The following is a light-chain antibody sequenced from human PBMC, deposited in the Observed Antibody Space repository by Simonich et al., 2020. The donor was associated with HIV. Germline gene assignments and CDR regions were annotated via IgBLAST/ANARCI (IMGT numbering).Light chain of an antibody. CDR1: QGVTSNF. CDR2: GAP. J-gene: IGKJ4*01. V-gene: IGKV3-20*01. CDR3: QQYGTSST. Sequence: EIVLTQSPGTLSFAPGKRATLSCRASQGVTSNFLAWYKQKPGQAPRLLIDGAPGRATGIPDRCSGSGSGTDFTRTIRRLEPEDFAVYYCQQYGTSSTFGGGTKVEIK.